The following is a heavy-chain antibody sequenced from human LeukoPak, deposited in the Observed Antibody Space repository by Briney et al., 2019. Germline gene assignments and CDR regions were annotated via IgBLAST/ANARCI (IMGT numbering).Heavy chain of an antibody. CDR1: GYTFTSYG. V-gene: IGHV1-18*01. CDR3: ARDPPLGYCSSTSCYGWPPSNCFDP. J-gene: IGHJ5*02. D-gene: IGHD2-2*01. Sequence: ASVKVSCKASGYTFTSYGISWVRQAPGQGLEWMGWISAYNGNTNYAQKLQGRVTMTTDTSTSTAYMELRSLRSDDTAVYYCARDPPLGYCSSTSCYGWPPSNCFDPWGQGTLVTVSS. CDR2: ISAYNGNT.